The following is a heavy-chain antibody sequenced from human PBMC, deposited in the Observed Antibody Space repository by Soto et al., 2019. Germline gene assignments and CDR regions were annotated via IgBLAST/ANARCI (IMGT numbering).Heavy chain of an antibody. CDR1: GGSISSYY. V-gene: IGHV4-59*01. D-gene: IGHD2-21*02. Sequence: PSETLSLTCTVSGGSISSYYWSWIRQPPGKGLEWIGYIYYSGSTNYNPSLKSRVTISVDTSKNQFSLKLSSVTAADTAVYYCSIESRGLLEYYFDYWGQGTLVTVAS. J-gene: IGHJ4*02. CDR3: SIESRGLLEYYFDY. CDR2: IYYSGST.